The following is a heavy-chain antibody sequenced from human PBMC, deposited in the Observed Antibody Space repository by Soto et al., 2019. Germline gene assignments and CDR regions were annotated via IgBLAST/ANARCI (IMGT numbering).Heavy chain of an antibody. CDR1: EFTFNNYW. CDR2: INTDGSTT. J-gene: IGHJ6*02. CDR3: ARGIYLKYGLDV. D-gene: IGHD3-16*02. V-gene: IGHV3-74*01. Sequence: EVQLVESGGGLVQPGGSLRLSCAASEFTFNNYWMHWVRQVPGKGLEWVSRINTDGSTTNYADSVRGRFTISRDNAHNTVYLQMNSLRAEDTAVYYCARGIYLKYGLDVWGQGATVTVSS.